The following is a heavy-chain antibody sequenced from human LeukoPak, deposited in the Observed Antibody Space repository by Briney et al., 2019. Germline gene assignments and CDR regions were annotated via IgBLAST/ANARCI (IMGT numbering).Heavy chain of an antibody. CDR1: GYTFTGYY. Sequence: GASVKVSCKASGYTFTGYYMHWVRQAPGQGLEWMGRINPNSGGTNYAQKFQGRVTMTRDTSISTAYMELSRLRSDDTAVYYCARTYYDISTYFDYWGQGTLVTVSS. CDR3: ARTYYDISTYFDY. V-gene: IGHV1-2*06. J-gene: IGHJ4*02. D-gene: IGHD3-9*01. CDR2: INPNSGGT.